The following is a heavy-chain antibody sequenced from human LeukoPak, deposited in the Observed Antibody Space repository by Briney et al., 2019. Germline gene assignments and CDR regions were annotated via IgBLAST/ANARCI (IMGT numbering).Heavy chain of an antibody. D-gene: IGHD3-10*01. J-gene: IGHJ3*02. V-gene: IGHV3-21*01. CDR3: ARGARGGAFDI. CDR1: GFXFSSYS. CDR2: ISSSSSYI. Sequence: PGGSLRLSCAASGFXFSSYSINWVRQAPGKGLEWVSSISSSSSYIYYADSVKGRFTISRDNAKNSLYLQMNSLRAEDTAVYYCARGARGGAFDIWGQGTMVTVSS.